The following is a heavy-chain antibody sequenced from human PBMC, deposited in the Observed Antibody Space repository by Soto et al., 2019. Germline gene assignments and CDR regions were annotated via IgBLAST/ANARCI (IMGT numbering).Heavy chain of an antibody. J-gene: IGHJ3*02. Sequence: GGSLRLSCAASGFTFSSHEMNWVRQAPGKGLEWVSYISTSGSKIYYADSVEGRFTISRDNAKNSLYLQMNSLRAEDTAVYYCARRWIQLPDAFDIWGQGTMVTVSS. V-gene: IGHV3-48*03. CDR3: ARRWIQLPDAFDI. CDR1: GFTFSSHE. CDR2: ISTSGSKI. D-gene: IGHD5-18*01.